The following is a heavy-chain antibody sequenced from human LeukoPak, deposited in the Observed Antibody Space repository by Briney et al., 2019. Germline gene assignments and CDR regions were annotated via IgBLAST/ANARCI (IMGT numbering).Heavy chain of an antibody. CDR2: ISYDGSNK. D-gene: IGHD6-19*01. V-gene: IGHV3-30*18. CDR1: GFTFSSYG. J-gene: IGHJ4*02. CDR3: AKDSIAVAGTYFDY. Sequence: GRSLRLSCAASGFTFSSYGMHWVRQAPGKGLEWVAVISYDGSNKYYADSVKGRFTISRDNSKNTLYLQMNSLRAEDTAVYYCAKDSIAVAGTYFDYWGQGTPVTVSS.